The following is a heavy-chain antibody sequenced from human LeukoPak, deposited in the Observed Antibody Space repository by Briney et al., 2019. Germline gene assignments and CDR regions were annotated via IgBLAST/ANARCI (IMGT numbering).Heavy chain of an antibody. V-gene: IGHV1-69*05. Sequence: GASVKVSCKASGDTFSSYAISWVRQAPGQGLEWMGGIIPIFGTANYAQKFQGRVTITTDESTSTAYMELSSLRSEGTAVYYCAREPYGTYFDYWGQGTLVTVSS. CDR3: AREPYGTYFDY. CDR2: IIPIFGTA. CDR1: GDTFSSYA. D-gene: IGHD3-10*01. J-gene: IGHJ4*02.